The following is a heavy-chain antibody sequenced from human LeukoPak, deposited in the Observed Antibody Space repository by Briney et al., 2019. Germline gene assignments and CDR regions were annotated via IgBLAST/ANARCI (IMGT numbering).Heavy chain of an antibody. CDR1: GFTFTNYW. V-gene: IGHV3-74*01. CDR2: MNSDASST. D-gene: IGHD3-10*01. CDR3: ANGFGDY. J-gene: IGHJ4*02. Sequence: GGSLRLSCAASGFTFTNYWMHWVRQAPGKGLVWVARMNSDASSTSYADSVKGRFTISRDNAKKTLYLQMNSLRAEGTALYYCANGFGDYWGQGTLVTVSS.